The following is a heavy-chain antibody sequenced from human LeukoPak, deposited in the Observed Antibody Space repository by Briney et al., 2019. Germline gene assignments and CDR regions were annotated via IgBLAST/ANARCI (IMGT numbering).Heavy chain of an antibody. D-gene: IGHD3-22*01. CDR2: INPSGGST. CDR3: ARANYYDSSGYYT. V-gene: IGHV1-46*01. CDR1: GYTFTSYY. Sequence: GASVKVSCKASGYTFTSYYMHWVRQAPGEGLEWMGIINPSGGSTSYAQKFQGRVTMTRDMSTSTAYMELRSLRSDDTAVYYCARANYYDSSGYYTWGQGTLVTVSS. J-gene: IGHJ4*02.